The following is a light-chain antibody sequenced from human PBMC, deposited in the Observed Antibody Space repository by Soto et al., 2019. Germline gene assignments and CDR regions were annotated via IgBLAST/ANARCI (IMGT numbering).Light chain of an antibody. J-gene: IGKJ4*01. CDR2: DAS. Sequence: DIQMTQSPSSLSASVGDRITITCQASQDINKYLNWYRQKLGKAPKLLIYDASNLQRGVPSRFSGSGSGTHFSFSISSLQPEDIATYYCQQSENGPLTFGGGTKVEIK. CDR3: QQSENGPLT. V-gene: IGKV1-33*01. CDR1: QDINKY.